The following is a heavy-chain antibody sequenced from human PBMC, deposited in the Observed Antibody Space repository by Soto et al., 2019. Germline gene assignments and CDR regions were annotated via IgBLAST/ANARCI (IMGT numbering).Heavy chain of an antibody. J-gene: IGHJ6*01. Sequence: QVQLVESGGAVVQPGRSLRLSCGASGFIFSKYGMHWVRQAPGKGLEWVAVIYYDGSNEHYSESVRGRFTISRDNSKNMLYLEMNSLRAEDTAIYYCARWWNDEEWVETMDVWGQGTTVTVSS. CDR3: ARWWNDEEWVETMDV. CDR2: IYYDGSNE. D-gene: IGHD1-1*01. CDR1: GFIFSKYG. V-gene: IGHV3-33*01.